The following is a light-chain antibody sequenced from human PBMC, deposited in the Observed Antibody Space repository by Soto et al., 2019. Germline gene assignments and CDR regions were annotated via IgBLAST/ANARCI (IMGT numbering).Light chain of an antibody. Sequence: EIVLTQSPGTLSLSPGDTATLSCRASQSVSSNNLAWYHQKPGQTPRLLIYGASSRATGIPDRFSGSGSGTDFTLTISRLEPEDFAVYYCQQYDNSSTFGQGTRLE. CDR3: QQYDNSST. CDR1: QSVSSNN. CDR2: GAS. V-gene: IGKV3-20*01. J-gene: IGKJ5*01.